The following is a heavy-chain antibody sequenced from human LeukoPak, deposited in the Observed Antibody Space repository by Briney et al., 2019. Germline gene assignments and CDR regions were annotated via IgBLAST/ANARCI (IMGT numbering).Heavy chain of an antibody. D-gene: IGHD1-26*01. Sequence: ASVKVSCKASGYTFTTYAMNWVRQAPGQGLEWMGWISAYNGNTNYAQKLQGRVTMTTDTSTSTAYMELSSLRSEDTAVYYCASGSYRGGAFDIWGQGTMVTVSS. J-gene: IGHJ3*02. CDR3: ASGSYRGGAFDI. CDR2: ISAYNGNT. V-gene: IGHV1-18*01. CDR1: GYTFTTYA.